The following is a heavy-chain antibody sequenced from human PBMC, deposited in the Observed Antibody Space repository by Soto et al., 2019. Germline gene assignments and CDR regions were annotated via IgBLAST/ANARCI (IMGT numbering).Heavy chain of an antibody. CDR2: IDSSGEK. Sequence: QVTLKESGPVLVKPTETLTLRCTVSGLSITDSEMGVSWIRQPPGQPLEWLAHIDSSGEKSYRTFLKSRLANATDPSKSQLVLTMTNMDPADTATYYCARRHLAVAVSPWFDPWGQGIPVTVSS. CDR1: GLSITDSEMG. CDR3: ARRHLAVAVSPWFDP. V-gene: IGHV2-26*01. J-gene: IGHJ5*02. D-gene: IGHD6-19*01.